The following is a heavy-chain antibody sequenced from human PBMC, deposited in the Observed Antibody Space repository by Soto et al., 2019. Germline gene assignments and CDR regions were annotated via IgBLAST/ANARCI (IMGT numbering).Heavy chain of an antibody. J-gene: IGHJ6*02. CDR3: ARRATKYYYYYGMDV. Sequence: SGTLSLTCTASGGSISIYYWSWIRQPPGKGLEWIGYIYYSGSTNYNPSLKSRVTISVDTSKNQFSLKLSSVTAADTAVYYCARRATKYYYYYGMDVWGQGTTVTVS. D-gene: IGHD2-8*01. CDR1: GGSISIYY. V-gene: IGHV4-59*08. CDR2: IYYSGST.